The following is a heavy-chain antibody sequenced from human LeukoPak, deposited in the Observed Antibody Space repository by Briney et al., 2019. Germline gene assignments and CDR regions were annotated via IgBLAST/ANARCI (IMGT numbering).Heavy chain of an antibody. CDR2: IGSGGDT. Sequence: GWSLRLSCAPSGFNFNTYAMTWVRQAPGKGLEWVSVIGSGGDTNYPESVKGRFPVSRDNSKNSLFLQMDSLRAEDEAVYYCAKSDFYDNTGPIDWGQGTLVIVSS. CDR1: GFNFNTYA. D-gene: IGHD3-22*01. J-gene: IGHJ4*02. CDR3: AKSDFYDNTGPID. V-gene: IGHV3-23*01.